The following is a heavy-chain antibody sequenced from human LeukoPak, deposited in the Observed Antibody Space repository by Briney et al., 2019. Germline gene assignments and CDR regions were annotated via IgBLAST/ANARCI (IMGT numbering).Heavy chain of an antibody. CDR2: VYYSGNT. CDR3: ARYVWGSYPTFEDY. V-gene: IGHV4-59*01. J-gene: IGHJ4*02. CDR1: GGAISSYY. Sequence: SETLSLTCIVSGGAISSYYWSWIRQPPGKRLEWIGYVYYSGNTNYNPSLKSRVTISIDTSKNQFSLKLSSVTAADTAVYYCARYVWGSYPTFEDYWGQGTLVTVSS. D-gene: IGHD3-16*02.